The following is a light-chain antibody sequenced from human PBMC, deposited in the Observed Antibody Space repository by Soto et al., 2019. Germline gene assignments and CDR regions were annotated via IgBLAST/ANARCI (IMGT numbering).Light chain of an antibody. J-gene: IGLJ1*01. Sequence: QSALTQPASVSGSPGQSITISCTGTSSDVGRYDYVSWYQQHPGKAPKLIIYDVRYRPSGLSNRFSGSKSGNTASLTIFGLQAEDEAEYYCGSHTSRRPYVFGTGTKLTVL. CDR3: GSHTSRRPYV. V-gene: IGLV2-14*03. CDR1: SSDVGRYDY. CDR2: DVR.